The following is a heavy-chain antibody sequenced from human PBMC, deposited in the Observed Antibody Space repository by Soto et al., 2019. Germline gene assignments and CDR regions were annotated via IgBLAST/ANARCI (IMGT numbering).Heavy chain of an antibody. D-gene: IGHD5-12*01. CDR3: AKEPRGRVASEYFQH. Sequence: PGWSMRLSCAASGFSFSSYAMSWVRQAPGKGLEWVSAISGSGGSTYYADSVKGRFTISRDNSKNTLYLQMNSLRAEDTAVYYCAKEPRGRVASEYFQHWGQGTLVTVSS. CDR1: GFSFSSYA. J-gene: IGHJ1*01. CDR2: ISGSGGST. V-gene: IGHV3-23*01.